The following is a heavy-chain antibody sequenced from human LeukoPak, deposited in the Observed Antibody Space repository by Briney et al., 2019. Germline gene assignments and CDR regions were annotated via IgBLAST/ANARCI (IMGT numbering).Heavy chain of an antibody. V-gene: IGHV3-23*01. CDR2: ISGGGGRT. CDR3: TKDSDCTGTSCFFDF. J-gene: IGHJ4*02. CDR1: GFTFINYA. Sequence: QPGGSLRLSCAASGFTFINYAMSWVRQAPGKGLEWVSAISGGGGRTYYADSVKGRFTISRDSSKNTLYLQMNSLRAEDTAVYYCTKDSDCTGTSCFFDFWGQGILVTVSS. D-gene: IGHD2-2*01.